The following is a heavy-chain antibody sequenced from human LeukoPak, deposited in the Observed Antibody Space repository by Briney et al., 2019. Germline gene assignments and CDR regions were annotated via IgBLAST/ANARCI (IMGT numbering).Heavy chain of an antibody. CDR2: ISGSGGST. Sequence: GGSLRLSCAASGFTFSSYAMSWVRQAPGKGLEWVSAISGSGGSTYYADSVKGRFTISRDNSKNTLYPQMNSLRAEDTAVYYCAKDVLVAVAVNFDYWGQGTLVTVSS. CDR1: GFTFSSYA. CDR3: AKDVLVAVAVNFDY. J-gene: IGHJ4*02. D-gene: IGHD6-19*01. V-gene: IGHV3-23*01.